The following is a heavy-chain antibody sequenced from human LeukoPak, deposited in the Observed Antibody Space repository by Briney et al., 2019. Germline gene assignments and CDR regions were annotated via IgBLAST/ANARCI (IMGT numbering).Heavy chain of an antibody. CDR1: GFTVSSNY. V-gene: IGHV3-53*01. CDR3: AKDQGGIYYDSSEGFDY. CDR2: IYSGGST. Sequence: GGSLRLSCAASGFTVSSNYMTWVRQAPGKGLEWVSVIYSGGSTYYADSVKGRFTISRDNSKNTLYLQMNSLRAEDTAVYYCAKDQGGIYYDSSEGFDYWGQGTLVTVSS. D-gene: IGHD3-22*01. J-gene: IGHJ4*02.